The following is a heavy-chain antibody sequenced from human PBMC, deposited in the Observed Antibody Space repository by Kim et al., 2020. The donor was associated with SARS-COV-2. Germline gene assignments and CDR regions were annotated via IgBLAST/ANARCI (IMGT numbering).Heavy chain of an antibody. CDR1: GGSFSGYY. CDR3: ARGTSIVVVPAATSLDY. CDR2: INHSGST. J-gene: IGHJ4*01. Sequence: SETLSLTCAVYGGSFSGYYWSWIRQPPGKGLEWIGEINHSGSTNYNPSLKSRVTISVDTSKNQFSLKLSSVTAADTAVYYCARGTSIVVVPAATSLDYWG. V-gene: IGHV4-34*01. D-gene: IGHD2-2*01.